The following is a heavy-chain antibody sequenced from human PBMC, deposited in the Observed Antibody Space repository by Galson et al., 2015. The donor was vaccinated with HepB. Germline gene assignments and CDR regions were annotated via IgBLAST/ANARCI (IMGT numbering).Heavy chain of an antibody. V-gene: IGHV3-7*03. CDR2: IKQDGSEK. CDR1: GFTFSSYW. D-gene: IGHD3-3*01. Sequence: SLRLSCAASGFTFSSYWMSWVRQAPGKGLEWVANIKQDGSEKYHVDSVKGRFTISRDNAKNSLYLQMNSLRAEDTAVYYCARESSVHQQDFWSGSNPGGFDYWGQGTLVTVSS. J-gene: IGHJ4*02. CDR3: ARESSVHQQDFWSGSNPGGFDY.